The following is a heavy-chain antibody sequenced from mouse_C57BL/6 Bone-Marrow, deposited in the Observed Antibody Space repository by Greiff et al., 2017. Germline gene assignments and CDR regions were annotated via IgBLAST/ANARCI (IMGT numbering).Heavy chain of an antibody. CDR2: IHPNSGST. CDR1: GYTFTSYW. D-gene: IGHD1-1*02. J-gene: IGHJ2*01. V-gene: IGHV1-64*01. Sequence: QVQLQQPGAELVKPGASVKLSCKASGYTFTSYWMHWVKQRPGQGLEWIGMIHPNSGSTNYNEKFKSKATLTVDKSSSTAYMQRSSLTSEDSAVYYCARERNYWYFDYWGQGTTLTVSS. CDR3: ARERNYWYFDY.